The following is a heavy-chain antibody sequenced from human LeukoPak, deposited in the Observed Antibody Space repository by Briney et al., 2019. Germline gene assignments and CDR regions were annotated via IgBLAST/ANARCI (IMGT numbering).Heavy chain of an antibody. D-gene: IGHD2-15*01. CDR3: ARGRYCSADICSGGDAFDI. Sequence: SATLTLSCKVSGCTINSNSNHWGRIRPPPGQGLKWFGNTYNSGSTYYNPSLKSRVTMSVDTSKNQFSLKLSSVTAADTAVYYCARGRYCSADICSGGDAFDIWGQGTMVSVSS. V-gene: IGHV4-39*07. CDR1: GCTINSNSNH. J-gene: IGHJ3*02. CDR2: TYNSGST.